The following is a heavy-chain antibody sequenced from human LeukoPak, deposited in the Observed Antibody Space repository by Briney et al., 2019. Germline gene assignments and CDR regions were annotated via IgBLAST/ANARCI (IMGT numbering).Heavy chain of an antibody. CDR3: AIFDFLFGEITQWFDP. V-gene: IGHV5-51*01. Sequence: GESLKISCKGSGYSFTSYWIGWVRQMPGKGLEWMGIIYPGDSDTRYSPSFQGQVTISADKSVNTAYLQWSSLKASDTAIYYCAIFDFLFGEITQWFDPWGQGTPVTVSS. J-gene: IGHJ5*02. CDR2: IYPGDSDT. D-gene: IGHD3-16*01. CDR1: GYSFTSYW.